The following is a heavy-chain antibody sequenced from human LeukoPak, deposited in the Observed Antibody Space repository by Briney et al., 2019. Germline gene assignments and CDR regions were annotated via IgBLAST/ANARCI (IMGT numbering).Heavy chain of an antibody. CDR3: ARDERMESSTSCNN. D-gene: IGHD2-2*02. Sequence: SETLSLTCTVSGGSISSYYWSWIRQPPGKGLEWIGYIYYSGSTNYNPSLKSRVTISVDTSKNQFSLKLSSMTAADTAVYYCARDERMESSTSCNNWGQGTLVTVSS. CDR2: IYYSGST. V-gene: IGHV4-59*12. J-gene: IGHJ4*02. CDR1: GGSISSYY.